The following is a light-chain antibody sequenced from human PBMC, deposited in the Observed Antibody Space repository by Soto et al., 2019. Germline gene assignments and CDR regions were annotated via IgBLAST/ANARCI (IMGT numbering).Light chain of an antibody. V-gene: IGLV1-40*01. CDR1: SSNIGAGYD. CDR3: QSYDNSLSGYV. CDR2: GNN. Sequence: QSVLTQPPSVSGAPGQRVTISCTGSSSNIGAGYDVHWYHQVPGAAPELLIYGNNNRPSGVPDRFSGSKSGTSASLAITGLQAADEADYYCQSYDNSLSGYVFGTGTKLTVL. J-gene: IGLJ1*01.